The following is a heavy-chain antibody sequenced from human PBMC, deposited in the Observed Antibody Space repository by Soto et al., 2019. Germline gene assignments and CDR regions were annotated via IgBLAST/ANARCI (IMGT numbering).Heavy chain of an antibody. D-gene: IGHD3-10*01. V-gene: IGHV3-21*01. CDR3: ARDRNYYYGSGSYYQFGDYYYGMDV. CDR1: GCTFSSYS. CDR2: IISSSSYI. Sequence: XGSLRLSCAAAGCTFSSYSMNWVRQAPGKGLEWVSSIISSSSYIYYADSVKGRFTISRDNAKNSLYLQMNSLRAEDTAVYYCARDRNYYYGSGSYYQFGDYYYGMDVWGQGTTVTVSS. J-gene: IGHJ6*02.